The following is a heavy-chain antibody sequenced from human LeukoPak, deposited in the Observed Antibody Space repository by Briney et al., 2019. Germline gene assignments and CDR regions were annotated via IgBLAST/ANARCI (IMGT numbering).Heavy chain of an antibody. CDR2: ISAYNGNT. Sequence: ASVKVSCKASGYTFTSYGISWVRQAPGQGLEWMGWISAYNGNTNYAQKLQGRVTMTTDTSTSTAYMELSSLRSEDTAVYYCARASYDSSGYYYGTFDYWGQGTLVTVSS. V-gene: IGHV1-18*01. CDR1: GYTFTSYG. D-gene: IGHD3-22*01. CDR3: ARASYDSSGYYYGTFDY. J-gene: IGHJ4*02.